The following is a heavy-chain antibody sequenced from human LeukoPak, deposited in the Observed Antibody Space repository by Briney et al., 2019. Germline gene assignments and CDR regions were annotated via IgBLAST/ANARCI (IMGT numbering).Heavy chain of an antibody. D-gene: IGHD1-26*01. CDR2: ISAYNGNT. V-gene: IGHV1-18*01. J-gene: IGHJ6*03. Sequence: APVKVSCKASGYTFTSYGISWVRQAPGQGLEWMGWISAYNGNTNYAQKLQGRVTMTTDTSTSTAYMELRSLRSDDTAVYYCARDLRSGSYYDYYYYMDVWGKGTTVTVSS. CDR1: GYTFTSYG. CDR3: ARDLRSGSYYDYYYYMDV.